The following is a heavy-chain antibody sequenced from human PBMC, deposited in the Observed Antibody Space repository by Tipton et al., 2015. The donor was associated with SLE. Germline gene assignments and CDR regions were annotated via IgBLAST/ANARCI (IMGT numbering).Heavy chain of an antibody. CDR2: IYYSGST. V-gene: IGHV4-39*07. CDR1: GGSISSSSYY. D-gene: IGHD3-10*01. Sequence: TLSLTCIVSGGSISSSSYYWGWIRQPPGKGLEWIGSIYYSGSTYYNPSLKSRVTISVDTSKNQFSLKLSSVTAADTAVYYCARLCSYYGSGRRYFDYWGQGTLVTVSS. J-gene: IGHJ4*02. CDR3: ARLCSYYGSGRRYFDY.